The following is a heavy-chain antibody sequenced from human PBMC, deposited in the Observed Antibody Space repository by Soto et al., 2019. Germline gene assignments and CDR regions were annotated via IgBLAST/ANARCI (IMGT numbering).Heavy chain of an antibody. Sequence: ASVKFSCKSSGYTFTSYDINWVRQATGQGLEWMGWMNPNSGNTGYAQKFQGRVTMTRNTSISTAYMELSSLRSEDTAVYYCARGRKLTYSSGYIFDYWGQGTLVTVSS. CDR2: MNPNSGNT. CDR1: GYTFTSYD. J-gene: IGHJ4*02. V-gene: IGHV1-8*01. CDR3: ARGRKLTYSSGYIFDY. D-gene: IGHD3-22*01.